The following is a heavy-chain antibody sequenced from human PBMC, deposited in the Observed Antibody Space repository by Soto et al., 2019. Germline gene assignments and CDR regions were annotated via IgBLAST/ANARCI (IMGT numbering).Heavy chain of an antibody. CDR1: GYTFTGYY. CDR2: INPNSGGT. V-gene: IGHV1-2*04. CDR3: ARDRVFWSVYYSHYYYYYDMRV. D-gene: IGHD3-3*01. J-gene: IGHJ6*02. Sequence: ASVKLSCNASGYTFTGYYMHWVRQAPGQGLEWMGWINPNSGGTNYAQKFQGWVTMTRDTSISTAYMELSRLRSDDTAVYYCARDRVFWSVYYSHYYYYYDMRVWRQGPTVTV.